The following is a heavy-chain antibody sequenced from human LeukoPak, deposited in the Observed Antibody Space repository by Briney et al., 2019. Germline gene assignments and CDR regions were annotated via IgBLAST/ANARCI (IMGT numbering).Heavy chain of an antibody. Sequence: ASVKVSCKASGYTFTSYGISWVRQAPGQGLEWMGWISAYNGNTNYAQKLQGRVTITTDTSTSTAYMELRSLRSDDTAVYYCARDFVGAIKGNDAFDIWGQGTMVTVSS. CDR3: ARDFVGAIKGNDAFDI. V-gene: IGHV1-18*01. J-gene: IGHJ3*02. CDR1: GYTFTSYG. D-gene: IGHD1-26*01. CDR2: ISAYNGNT.